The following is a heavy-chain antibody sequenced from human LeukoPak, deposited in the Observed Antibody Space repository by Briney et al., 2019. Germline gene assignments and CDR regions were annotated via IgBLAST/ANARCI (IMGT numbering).Heavy chain of an antibody. D-gene: IGHD3-16*01. CDR2: IKSSNT. CDR3: ARVPDWTYVHDY. CDR1: VASVSSERFY. Sequence: SETLSLTSTVSVASVSSERFYWTWVRQPAGKGLEWIGRIKSSNTNYNPSLKSRVSISLDTSTNEFSLILRSLTAADTAVYCCARVPDWTYVHDYGGQGTMVTVSS. V-gene: IGHV4-61*02. J-gene: IGHJ4*02.